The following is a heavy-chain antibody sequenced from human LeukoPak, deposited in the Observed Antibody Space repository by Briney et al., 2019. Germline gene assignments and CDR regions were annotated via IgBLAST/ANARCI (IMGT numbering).Heavy chain of an antibody. CDR1: GVTFSTYW. CDR2: IKQDGSEK. J-gene: IGHJ3*02. D-gene: IGHD6-13*01. V-gene: IGHV3-7*02. Sequence: GGSLRLSCAASGVTFSTYWMSWVRQAPGKGLEWVANIKQDGSEKYHVDSVKGRFTISRDNAKNSLYLQMNSLRAEHTAVYHCVQHSISWYEVFDIWGQGTMVSVSS. CDR3: VQHSISWYEVFDI.